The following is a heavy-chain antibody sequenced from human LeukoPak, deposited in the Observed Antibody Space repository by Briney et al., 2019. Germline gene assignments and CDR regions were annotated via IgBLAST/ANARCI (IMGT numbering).Heavy chain of an antibody. D-gene: IGHD3-3*01. V-gene: IGHV3-7*01. CDR2: IKHDGSEE. CDR1: GFTFSNFW. J-gene: IGHJ4*02. CDR3: ATDRGWRTSGYYLYYFES. Sequence: GGSLRLSCAASGFTFSNFWMNWVRQAPGKGLEWVASIKHDGSEEYYVDSVRGRFTISRDNTKSSLYLQMSSLRAEDTAVYYCATDRGWRTSGYYLYYFESWGQGTLVTVSS.